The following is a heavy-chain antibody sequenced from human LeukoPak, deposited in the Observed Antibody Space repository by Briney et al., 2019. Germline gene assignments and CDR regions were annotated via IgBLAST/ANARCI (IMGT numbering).Heavy chain of an antibody. V-gene: IGHV4-59*01. CDR2: ISYSGGT. CDR3: ARDLDNSGWYVFDY. J-gene: IGHJ4*02. CDR1: GGSISRYY. D-gene: IGHD6-19*01. Sequence: PSETLSLTRTVSGGSISRYYWSWIRQPPGKGLEWIGYISYSGGTNYNPSHKSRVTISVDTSKNQHSLKLSSVTAADTAVYYCARDLDNSGWYVFDYWGQGNLVTVSS.